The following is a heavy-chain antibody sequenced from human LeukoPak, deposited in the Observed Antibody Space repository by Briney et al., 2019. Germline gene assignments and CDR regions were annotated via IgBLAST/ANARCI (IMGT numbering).Heavy chain of an antibody. CDR1: GFTFSSYG. V-gene: IGHV3-30*18. J-gene: IGHJ6*02. Sequence: GRSLRLSCAASGFTFSSYGMHWVRQAPGKGLEWVAVISYDGSNKYYADSMKGRFTISRDNSKNTLYLQMNSLRAEDTAVYYCAKSYGSGSYYNPSYYYGMDVWGQGTTVTVSS. D-gene: IGHD3-10*01. CDR3: AKSYGSGSYYNPSYYYGMDV. CDR2: ISYDGSNK.